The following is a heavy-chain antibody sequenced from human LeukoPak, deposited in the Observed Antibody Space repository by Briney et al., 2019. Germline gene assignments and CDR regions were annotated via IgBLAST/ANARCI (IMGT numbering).Heavy chain of an antibody. Sequence: PGRSLRLSCTASGFTFGDYAMSWVRQAPGKGLEWVGFIRSKAYGGTTEYAASVKGRFTISRDDSKSIAYLQMNSLKTEDTAVYYCTRDRAFPYCGGDCYSGDYYYYYGMDVWGQGTTVTVSS. CDR1: GFTFGDYA. D-gene: IGHD2-21*02. CDR2: IRSKAYGGTT. V-gene: IGHV3-49*04. CDR3: TRDRAFPYCGGDCYSGDYYYYYGMDV. J-gene: IGHJ6*02.